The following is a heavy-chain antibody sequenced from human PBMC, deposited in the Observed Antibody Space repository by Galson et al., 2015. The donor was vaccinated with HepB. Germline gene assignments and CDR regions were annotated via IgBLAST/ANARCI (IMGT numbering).Heavy chain of an antibody. Sequence: SLRLSCAASGFTVSSNYMSWVRQAPGQGLEWVSVIYSGGSTYYADSVKGRSTISRDNSKNTLYLQMNSLRAEDTAVYYCARAPEWELPHFDYWGQGTLVTVSS. CDR2: IYSGGST. J-gene: IGHJ4*02. D-gene: IGHD1-26*01. CDR1: GFTVSSNY. V-gene: IGHV3-66*02. CDR3: ARAPEWELPHFDY.